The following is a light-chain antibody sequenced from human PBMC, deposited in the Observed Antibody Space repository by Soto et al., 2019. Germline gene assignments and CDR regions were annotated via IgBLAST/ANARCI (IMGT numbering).Light chain of an antibody. CDR2: GAS. Sequence: EVVMTQSPATLSVSPGERATLSCRASETVATNLAWYQQKPGQAPRLLISGASTRAAGISDRFRGSGSGTEFTLTISSLRSEDFATYYCLQHNSYPYTFGQGTKLEIK. J-gene: IGKJ2*01. V-gene: IGKV3-15*01. CDR3: LQHNSYPYT. CDR1: ETVATN.